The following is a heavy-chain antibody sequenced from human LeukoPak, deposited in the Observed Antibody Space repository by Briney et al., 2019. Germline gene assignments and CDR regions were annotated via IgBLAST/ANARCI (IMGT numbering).Heavy chain of an antibody. D-gene: IGHD4-17*01. CDR2: IYYSGST. Sequence: SETLSLTCTVSGGSISSYYWSWIRQPPGKGLEWIGYIYYSGSTNYNPSLKSRVTISVDTSKNQFSLKLSSVTAADTAVYYCARDATVTTVRVWGQGTLVTVSS. CDR3: ARDATVTTVRV. V-gene: IGHV4-59*01. CDR1: GGSISSYY. J-gene: IGHJ4*02.